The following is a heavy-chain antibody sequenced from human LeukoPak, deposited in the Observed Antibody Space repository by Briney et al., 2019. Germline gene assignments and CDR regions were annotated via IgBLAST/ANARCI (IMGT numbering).Heavy chain of an antibody. CDR3: ARVPLPDATGHYYPH. V-gene: IGHV1-3*01. J-gene: IGHJ1*01. CDR1: GYTFTNYG. Sequence: GASVKVSCKTSGYTFTNYGMHWVRQAPRQSPEWMGWINAGNGNTKSSQKFQDRVTLTRDTSASTAYMELNSLNSEDTAVYYCARVPLPDATGHYYPHWGQGTLVTVSS. CDR2: INAGNGNT. D-gene: IGHD3-10*01.